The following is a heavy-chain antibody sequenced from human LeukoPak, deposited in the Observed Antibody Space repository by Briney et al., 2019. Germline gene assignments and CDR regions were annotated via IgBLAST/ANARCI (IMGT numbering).Heavy chain of an antibody. J-gene: IGHJ3*02. CDR2: ISWNSGRI. V-gene: IGHV3-9*01. Sequence: PGGSLRLSCAASGFTFDDYDMHWFRQAPGKGLEWVSGISWNSGRINYADSVKGRFTISRDNSKNTLYLQMNSLRAEDTAVYYCASGMGGIAAAFSAFDIWGQGTMVTVSS. CDR3: ASGMGGIAAAFSAFDI. D-gene: IGHD6-13*01. CDR1: GFTFDDYD.